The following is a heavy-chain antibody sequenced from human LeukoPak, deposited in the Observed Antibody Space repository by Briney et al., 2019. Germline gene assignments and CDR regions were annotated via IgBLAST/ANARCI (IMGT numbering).Heavy chain of an antibody. D-gene: IGHD6-13*01. CDR2: INPNSGGT. CDR1: GYTFTGYY. Sequence: ASVKVSCKASGYTFTGYYMHWVRQAPGQGLEWMGWINPNSGGTNYAQKFQGRVTMTRDTSISTAYMELSRLRSDDTAVYYCARLVMSSSSSWFYTFDYWGQGTLVTVSS. CDR3: ARLVMSSSSSWFYTFDY. V-gene: IGHV1-2*02. J-gene: IGHJ4*02.